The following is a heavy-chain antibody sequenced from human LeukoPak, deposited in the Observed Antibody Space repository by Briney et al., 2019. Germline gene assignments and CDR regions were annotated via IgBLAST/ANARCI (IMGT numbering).Heavy chain of an antibody. CDR3: AKSTRVNSRDYGMDV. V-gene: IGHV3-30*18. J-gene: IGHJ6*02. CDR1: GFFFSSYG. D-gene: IGHD1-7*01. CDR2: TSYDGTNK. Sequence: GGSLRLSCAASGFFFSSYGMHWVRQAPGKGLEWVAGTSYDGTNKFYGDSVKGRITISRDNSQNTLCLQMDSLRAEDTAVYYCAKSTRVNSRDYGMDVWGQGTTVTVFS.